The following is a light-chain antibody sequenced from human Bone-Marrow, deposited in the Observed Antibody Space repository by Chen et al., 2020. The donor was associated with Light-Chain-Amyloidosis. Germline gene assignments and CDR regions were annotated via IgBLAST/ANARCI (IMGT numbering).Light chain of an antibody. V-gene: IGLV3-21*02. CDR3: QVWDRSSDRPV. Sequence: SYVLTQPSSVSVAPGQTATIACGGNNIGSTSVHWYQQTPGQAPLLVVYDDSDRPSGIPERLCGSNSGNPATLTISRVEAGDEADYYCQVWDRSSDRPVFGGGTKLTVL. CDR1: NIGSTS. J-gene: IGLJ3*02. CDR2: DDS.